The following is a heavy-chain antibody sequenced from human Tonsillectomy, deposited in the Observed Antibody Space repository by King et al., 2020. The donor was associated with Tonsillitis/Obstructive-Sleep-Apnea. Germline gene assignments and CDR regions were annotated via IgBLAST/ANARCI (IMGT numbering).Heavy chain of an antibody. CDR3: ARTAAAHYYYYYYMDV. CDR2: IYYSGST. CDR1: GGSISSYY. Sequence: QLQESGPGLVKPSETLSLTCTVSGGSISSYYWSWIRQPPGKGLEWIGYIYYSGSTNSNPSLKSRVTISVDTSKNQFSLKLSSVTAADTAVYYCARTAAAHYYYYYYMDVWGKGTTVTVSS. V-gene: IGHV4-59*01. D-gene: IGHD6-13*01. J-gene: IGHJ6*03.